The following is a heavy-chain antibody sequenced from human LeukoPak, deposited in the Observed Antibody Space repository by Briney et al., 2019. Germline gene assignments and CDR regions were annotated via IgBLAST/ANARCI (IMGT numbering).Heavy chain of an antibody. CDR3: ASAAYYDFWSGYHNWFDP. Sequence: PSETLSLTCTVSGGSISSSSYYWGWIRQPPGKGLEWLGSIYYSGSTYYNPSLKSRVTISVDTSENQFSLKLSSVTAADTAVYYCASAAYYDFWSGYHNWFDPWGQGTLVTVSS. CDR2: IYYSGST. D-gene: IGHD3-3*01. V-gene: IGHV4-39*01. CDR1: GGSISSSSYY. J-gene: IGHJ5*02.